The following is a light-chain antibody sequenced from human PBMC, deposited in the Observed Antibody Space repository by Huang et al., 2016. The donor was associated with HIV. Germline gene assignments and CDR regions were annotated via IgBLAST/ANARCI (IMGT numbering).Light chain of an antibody. V-gene: IGKV3-20*01. Sequence: EIVLTQSPGTLSLSPGERATLSCRASQSLSSSYLAWYQQKPGQAPRLLIDGASSRATGIPDRFSGSGSGTDFTLTISRLEPEDFAVYYCQQYGSSPLTFGGGTKVEIK. CDR3: QQYGSSPLT. CDR2: GAS. J-gene: IGKJ4*01. CDR1: QSLSSSY.